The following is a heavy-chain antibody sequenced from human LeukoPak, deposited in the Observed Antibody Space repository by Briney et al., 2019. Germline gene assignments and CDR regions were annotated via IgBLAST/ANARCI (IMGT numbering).Heavy chain of an antibody. Sequence: ASVKVSCKASGYTFIDYYMYWVRQAPGQGLEWMGWINPNSGGTSYAQKFQGRVTMTRDTSISTAYMELSSLRSEDTAVYYCARDREVDNYFDYWGQGTLVTVSS. D-gene: IGHD1-26*01. CDR1: GYTFIDYY. J-gene: IGHJ4*02. V-gene: IGHV1-2*02. CDR2: INPNSGGT. CDR3: ARDREVDNYFDY.